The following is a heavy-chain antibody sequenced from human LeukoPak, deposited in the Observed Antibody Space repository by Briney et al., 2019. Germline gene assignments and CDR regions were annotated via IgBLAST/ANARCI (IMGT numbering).Heavy chain of an antibody. CDR2: IYYSGST. V-gene: IGHV4-59*01. D-gene: IGHD3-22*01. CDR3: ARVTGYVIEDYFDY. Sequence: PSETLSLTCTVSGGSISSYYWSWIRQPPGKGLEWIGYIYYSGSTNYNPPLKSRVTISVDTSKNQFSLKLRSVTAADTAVYYCARVTGYVIEDYFDYWGQGTLVTVSS. CDR1: GGSISSYY. J-gene: IGHJ4*02.